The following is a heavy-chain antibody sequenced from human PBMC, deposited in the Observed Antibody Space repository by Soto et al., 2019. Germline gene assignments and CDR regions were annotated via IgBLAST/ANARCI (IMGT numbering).Heavy chain of an antibody. V-gene: IGHV3-23*01. J-gene: IGHJ2*01. CDR1: GFTFSGYA. D-gene: IGHD3-10*01. Sequence: EVQLLDSGGGLVQAGGSLSLSCAASGFTFSGYALTWVRQAPGKGLEWVSAISGGGDATFYADSVKGRFTISRDNSKNTLYLQMNTLRAEDTAVYYCARKVSGSTGRPDLWYFDLWGRGTLVTVSS. CDR3: ARKVSGSTGRPDLWYFDL. CDR2: ISGGGDAT.